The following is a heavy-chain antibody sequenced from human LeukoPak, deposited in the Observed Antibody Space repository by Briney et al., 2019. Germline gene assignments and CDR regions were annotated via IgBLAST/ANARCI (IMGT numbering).Heavy chain of an antibody. V-gene: IGHV3-21*01. CDR1: GFTFSSYS. Sequence: GGSLRLSCAASGFTFSSYSMNWVRQAPGKGLEWVSSVSSSSSYIYYADSVKGRFTISRDNAKNSLYLQMNSLRAEDTAVYYCARDSAVAISDYWGQGTLVTVSS. J-gene: IGHJ4*02. CDR3: ARDSAVAISDY. CDR2: VSSSSSYI. D-gene: IGHD6-19*01.